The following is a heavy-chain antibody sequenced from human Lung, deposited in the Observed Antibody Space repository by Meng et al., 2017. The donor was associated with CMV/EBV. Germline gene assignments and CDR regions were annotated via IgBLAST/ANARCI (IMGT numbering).Heavy chain of an antibody. V-gene: IGHV3-30-3*01. Sequence: GESXKISCAASGFTFSSYAMHWVRQAPGKGLEWVAVISYDGSNKYYADSVKGRFTISRDNSKNTLYLQMNSLRAEDTAVYYCARAQERYRVTMIVVVITEYYYGMDVWGQGTXVTGAS. CDR2: ISYDGSNK. CDR1: GFTFSSYA. D-gene: IGHD3-22*01. CDR3: ARAQERYRVTMIVVVITEYYYGMDV. J-gene: IGHJ6*02.